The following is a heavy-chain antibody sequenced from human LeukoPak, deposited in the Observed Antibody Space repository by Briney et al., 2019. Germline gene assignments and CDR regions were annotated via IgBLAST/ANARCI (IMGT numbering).Heavy chain of an antibody. Sequence: SETLSLICSVSGGSISSSSYYWAWIRQPPGKGLEWIASIYYSGSTYYNPSLRSRVTISVDTSKNQFSLKLSSVTAADTAVYYCASSAGDYYDSSGPRRIDAFDIWGQGTMVTVSS. V-gene: IGHV4-39*07. CDR3: ASSAGDYYDSSGPRRIDAFDI. CDR1: GGSISSSSYY. J-gene: IGHJ3*02. CDR2: IYYSGST. D-gene: IGHD3-22*01.